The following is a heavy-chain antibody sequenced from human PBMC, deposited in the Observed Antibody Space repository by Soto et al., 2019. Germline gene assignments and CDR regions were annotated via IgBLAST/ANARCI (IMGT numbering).Heavy chain of an antibody. CDR2: INHSGST. D-gene: IGHD2-15*01. CDR1: GGSFSGYY. Sequence: LSLTCAVYGGSFSGYYWSWIRQPPGKGLEWIGEINHSGSTNYNPSLKSRVTISVDTSKNQFSLKLSSVTAADTAVYYCARLVVVVAATESRYYYYGMDVWGQGTTVTVSS. CDR3: ARLVVVVAATESRYYYYGMDV. J-gene: IGHJ6*02. V-gene: IGHV4-34*01.